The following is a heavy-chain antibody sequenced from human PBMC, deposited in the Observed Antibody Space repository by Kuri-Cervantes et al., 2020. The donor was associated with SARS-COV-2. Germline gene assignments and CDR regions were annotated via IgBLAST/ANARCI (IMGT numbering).Heavy chain of an antibody. D-gene: IGHD6-13*01. J-gene: IGHJ4*02. CDR1: GFTFSSYA. CDR2: ISNSGGST. V-gene: IGHV3-23*01. CDR3: AESMSIAAPASDY. Sequence: GGSLRLSCAASGFTFSSYAMRWVRQAPGKGLEWVSTISNSGGSTYYADSVKGRFTISRDNSKNTLYLQMNSLRADDTAVYYCAESMSIAAPASDYWGQGTLVTVSS.